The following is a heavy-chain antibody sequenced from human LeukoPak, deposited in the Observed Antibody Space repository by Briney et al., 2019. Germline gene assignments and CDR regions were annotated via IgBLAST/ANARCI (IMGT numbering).Heavy chain of an antibody. CDR3: ARWMTTVITPDY. Sequence: ASVKVSCKASGYTFNDYYLHWVRQAAGQGLEWMGWINPNSGGTNYAQKFQGRVTMTRDTSISTAYMELSRLRSDDTAVYYCARWMTTVITPDYWGQGTLVTVSS. D-gene: IGHD4-11*01. J-gene: IGHJ4*02. CDR1: GYTFNDYY. V-gene: IGHV1-2*02. CDR2: INPNSGGT.